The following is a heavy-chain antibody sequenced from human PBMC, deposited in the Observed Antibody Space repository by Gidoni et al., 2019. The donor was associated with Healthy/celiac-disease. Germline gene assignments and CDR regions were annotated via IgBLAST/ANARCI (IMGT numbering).Heavy chain of an antibody. CDR2: ISYDGSNK. V-gene: IGHV3-30*04. CDR1: GFTFSSSA. Sequence: QVQLVESGGGVVQPGRSLRLSCAASGFTFSSSAMHWVRQAPGKGLECVAVISYDGSNKYCADSVKGRFTISRDNSKNTLYLQMNSLRAEDTAVYYCARDPQQLYYFDYWGQGTLVTVSS. D-gene: IGHD6-13*01. J-gene: IGHJ4*02. CDR3: ARDPQQLYYFDY.